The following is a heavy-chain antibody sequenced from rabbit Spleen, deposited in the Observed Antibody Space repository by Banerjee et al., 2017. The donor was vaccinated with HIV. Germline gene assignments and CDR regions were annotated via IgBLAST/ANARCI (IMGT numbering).Heavy chain of an antibody. D-gene: IGHD8-1*01. CDR3: ARDAGSYDYIDVYFNL. J-gene: IGHJ4*01. CDR1: GFSFSSSYY. CDR2: IYAGSSGST. Sequence: QSLEESGGDLVKPGASLTLTCTASGFSFSSSYYMCWVRQAPGKGLEWIACIYAGSSGSTYYASWAKGRFTISKSSSTTVTLQMTSLTAADTATYFCARDAGSYDYIDVYFNLWGPGTLVTVS. V-gene: IGHV1S40*01.